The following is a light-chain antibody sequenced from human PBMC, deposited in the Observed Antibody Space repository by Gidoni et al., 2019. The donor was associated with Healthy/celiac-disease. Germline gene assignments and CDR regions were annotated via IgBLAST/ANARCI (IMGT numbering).Light chain of an antibody. CDR1: QGISRY. V-gene: IGKV1-9*01. Sequence: DIQLTQSPSFLSASVGYRVTITCRASQGISRYLAWYQQKPGKAPKLLIYAASTLQSGVPSRFSGSGSGTEFTLTISSLQPEDFANYYCQQINSYPPTFGQGTRLEIK. J-gene: IGKJ5*01. CDR3: QQINSYPPT. CDR2: AAS.